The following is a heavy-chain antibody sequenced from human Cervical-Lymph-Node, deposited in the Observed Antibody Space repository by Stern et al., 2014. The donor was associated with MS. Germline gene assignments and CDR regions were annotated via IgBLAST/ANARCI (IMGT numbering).Heavy chain of an antibody. CDR1: GFTFTTYW. CDR2: IKHDGSED. D-gene: IGHD4-17*01. CDR3: ARNAYGDLSYWYFDL. Sequence: EVQLVESGGGLVQPGGSLRLSCAASGFTFTTYWMSWVRQAPGKGLEWVANIKHDGSEDCYVDSVKGRFTISRDDAKTSLYLQMDSLRAEDTAVYYCARNAYGDLSYWYFDLWGRGTLVTVSS. J-gene: IGHJ2*01. V-gene: IGHV3-7*01.